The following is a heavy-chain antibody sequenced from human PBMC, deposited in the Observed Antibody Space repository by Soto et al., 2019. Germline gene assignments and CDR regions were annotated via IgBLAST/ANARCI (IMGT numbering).Heavy chain of an antibody. V-gene: IGHV3-30-3*01. CDR3: ARDRGGFDP. D-gene: IGHD1-26*01. J-gene: IGHJ5*02. Sequence: QVQLVESGGGVVQPGRSLRLSCAASGFTFSSYAMHWVRQAPGKGLEWVAVISYDGSNKYYANSVKGRFTISRDNSKNTLYLQMNSLRAEDTAVYYCARDRGGFDPWGQRSLVAVSS. CDR1: GFTFSSYA. CDR2: ISYDGSNK.